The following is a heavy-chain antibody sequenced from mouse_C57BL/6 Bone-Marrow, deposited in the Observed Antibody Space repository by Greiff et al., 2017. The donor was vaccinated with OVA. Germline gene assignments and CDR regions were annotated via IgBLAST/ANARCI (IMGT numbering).Heavy chain of an antibody. CDR3: AREAGTVAMDY. V-gene: IGHV5-4*01. CDR1: GFTFSSSA. J-gene: IGHJ4*01. Sequence: EVKLMESGGGLVKPGGSLKLSCAASGFTFSSSAMSWVRQTPEKRLEWVATISDGGSYTYYPDNVKGRFTISRDNAKNNLYLQMSHLKSEDTAMDYCAREAGTVAMDYWGQGTSVTVSS. D-gene: IGHD4-1*01. CDR2: ISDGGSYT.